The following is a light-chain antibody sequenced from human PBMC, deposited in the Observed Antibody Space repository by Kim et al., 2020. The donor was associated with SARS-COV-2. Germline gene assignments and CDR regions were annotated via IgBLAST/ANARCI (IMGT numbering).Light chain of an antibody. CDR2: GDN. CDR3: QSYDSSLSARV. J-gene: IGLJ3*02. Sequence: VTISRTWSRSNLGAGYHAHWYQHLPGPAPTLLTYGDNNRPSGVPDRFSGSGSGTSASLAVTGLQAEDEADYDCQSYDSSLSARVFGGGTKLTVL. CDR1: RSNLGAGYH. V-gene: IGLV1-40*01.